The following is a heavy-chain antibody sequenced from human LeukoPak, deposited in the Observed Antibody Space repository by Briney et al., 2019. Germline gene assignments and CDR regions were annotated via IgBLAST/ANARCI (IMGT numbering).Heavy chain of an antibody. D-gene: IGHD3-10*01. Sequence: ASVKVSCKASGYTFTSYAMNWVRQAPGQGLEWMGWINTNTGNPTYAQGFTGRFVFSLDTSVSTAYLQISSLKAEDTAVYYCARGGSLLWFGELTSIYPRAHNWFDPWGQGTLVTVSS. CDR2: INTNTGNP. CDR1: GYTFTSYA. J-gene: IGHJ5*02. CDR3: ARGGSLLWFGELTSIYPRAHNWFDP. V-gene: IGHV7-4-1*02.